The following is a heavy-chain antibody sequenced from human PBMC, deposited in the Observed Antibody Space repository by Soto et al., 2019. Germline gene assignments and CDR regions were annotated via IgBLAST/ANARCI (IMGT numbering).Heavy chain of an antibody. D-gene: IGHD4-17*01. V-gene: IGHV3-33*01. CDR3: ARVRGDYVRDAFDI. J-gene: IGHJ3*02. CDR2: IWYDGSNK. CDR1: GFTFSSYG. Sequence: QVQLVESGGGVVQPGRSLRLSCAASGFTFSSYGMHWVRQAPGKGLEWVAVIWYDGSNKYYADSVKGRFTISRDNSKNTLYLQMNSLRAEDTAVYYCARVRGDYVRDAFDIWGQGTMVTVSS.